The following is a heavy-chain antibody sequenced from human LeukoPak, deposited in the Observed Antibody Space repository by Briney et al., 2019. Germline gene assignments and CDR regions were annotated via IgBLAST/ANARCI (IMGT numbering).Heavy chain of an antibody. D-gene: IGHD3-3*02. CDR2: IIPIFGTA. Sequence: GASVKVSCKASGGTFSSYAFSWVRQAPGQGLEWMGGIIPIFGTANYAQKFQGRVTITADESTSTAYMELSSLRSEDTAVCYCAKGIRSIRFDYWGQGTLVTVSS. CDR1: GGTFSSYA. CDR3: AKGIRSIRFDY. J-gene: IGHJ4*02. V-gene: IGHV1-69*13.